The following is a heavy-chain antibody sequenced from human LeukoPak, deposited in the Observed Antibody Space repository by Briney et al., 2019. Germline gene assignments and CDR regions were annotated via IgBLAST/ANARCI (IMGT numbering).Heavy chain of an antibody. J-gene: IGHJ4*02. CDR2: IYYSGST. Sequence: SETLSLTCTVSGGSISSSSYYWGWIRQPPGKGLEWIGSIYYSGSTYYNPSLKSRVTISVDTSKNQFSLKLSSVTAADTAVYYCARHGPGVDTAMVVWLFDYWGQGTLVTVSS. CDR1: GGSISSSSYY. D-gene: IGHD5-18*01. V-gene: IGHV4-39*01. CDR3: ARHGPGVDTAMVVWLFDY.